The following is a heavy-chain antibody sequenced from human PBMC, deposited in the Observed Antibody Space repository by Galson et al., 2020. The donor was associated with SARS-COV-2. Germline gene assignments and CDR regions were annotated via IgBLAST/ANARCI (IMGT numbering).Heavy chain of an antibody. Sequence: SETLSLTCTVSGVSIDSSRFYWGWIRQPPGKGLEWIGSISYSGATYYKPSLKSRVTVSVDTSKNQFSLKLNSVTAADTGVYYCAREAGNSWYFDYWAPGTLVTVSS. V-gene: IGHV4-39*07. CDR1: GVSIDSSRFY. CDR2: ISYSGAT. J-gene: IGHJ4*02. D-gene: IGHD6-13*01. CDR3: AREAGNSWYFDY.